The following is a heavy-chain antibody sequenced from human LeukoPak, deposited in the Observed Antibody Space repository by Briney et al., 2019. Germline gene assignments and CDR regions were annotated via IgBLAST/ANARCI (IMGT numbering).Heavy chain of an antibody. Sequence: ASVKVSCKASGYTFTSYDINWVRQATGQGLEWMGWMNPNSGNTGYAQKFQGRVTMTRNTSISTAYMELCSLRSEDTAVYYCARGGGVVYYDFWSPRTYPDYYYYGMNVWGQGTTVTVSS. D-gene: IGHD3-3*01. J-gene: IGHJ6*02. CDR3: ARGGGVVYYDFWSPRTYPDYYYYGMNV. CDR1: GYTFTSYD. V-gene: IGHV1-8*01. CDR2: MNPNSGNT.